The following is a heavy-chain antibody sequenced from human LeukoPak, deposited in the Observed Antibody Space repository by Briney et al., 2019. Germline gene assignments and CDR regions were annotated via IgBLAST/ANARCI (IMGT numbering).Heavy chain of an antibody. D-gene: IGHD3-10*01. CDR2: IYYSGNT. J-gene: IGHJ4*02. Sequence: PSETLSLTCTVSGVSISSSNSYWGWIRQPPGKGLEWIGSIYYSGNTYYNASLKSQVSISIDTSKNQFSLKLSSVTAADTAVYYCARGVVAYGSGSYLDYWGQGTLVTVSS. CDR3: ARGVVAYGSGSYLDY. CDR1: GVSISSSNSY. V-gene: IGHV4-39*07.